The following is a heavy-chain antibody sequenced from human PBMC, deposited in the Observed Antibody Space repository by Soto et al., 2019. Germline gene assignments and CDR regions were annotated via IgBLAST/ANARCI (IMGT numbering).Heavy chain of an antibody. J-gene: IGHJ5*02. CDR2: ISSSGSTI. V-gene: IGHV3-48*03. Sequence: GGSLRLSCAASGFTFSSYEMNWVRQAPGKGLEWVSYISSSGSTIYYADSVKGRFTISRDNAKNSLYLQMNSLRAEDTAVYYCARKAHDYGDYDWFDPWGQGTLVTVSS. CDR1: GFTFSSYE. CDR3: ARKAHDYGDYDWFDP. D-gene: IGHD4-17*01.